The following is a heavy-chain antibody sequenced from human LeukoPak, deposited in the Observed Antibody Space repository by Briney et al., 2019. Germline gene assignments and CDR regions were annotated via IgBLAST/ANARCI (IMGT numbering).Heavy chain of an antibody. J-gene: IGHJ3*02. CDR2: IIPIFGTA. D-gene: IGHD3-22*01. CDR3: ARPRPNGGYYHDAFDI. CDR1: GYTFTSYY. Sequence: SVKVSCKASGYTFTSYYMHWVRQAPGQGLEWMGGIIPIFGTANYAQKFQGRLTITADESTSTAYMELSSLRSEDTAVYYCARPRPNGGYYHDAFDIWGQGTMVTVSS. V-gene: IGHV1-69*13.